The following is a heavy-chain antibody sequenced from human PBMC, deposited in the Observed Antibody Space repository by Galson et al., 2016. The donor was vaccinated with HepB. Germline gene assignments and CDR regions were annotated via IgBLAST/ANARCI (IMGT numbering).Heavy chain of an antibody. D-gene: IGHD3-16*01. CDR2: INQDETTK. CDR3: ATEVRGGASDI. Sequence: SLRLSCAASGFTFSSYWLAWFRRAPERGLEWVANINQDETTKNYIDSVKGRFTISRDNAQNSVYLQMSRLRAEDTAVYYCATEVRGGASDIWGQGTKVTVSS. J-gene: IGHJ3*02. CDR1: GFTFSSYW. V-gene: IGHV3-7*01.